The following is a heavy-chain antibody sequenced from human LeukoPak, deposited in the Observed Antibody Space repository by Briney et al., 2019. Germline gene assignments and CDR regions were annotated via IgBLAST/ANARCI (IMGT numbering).Heavy chain of an antibody. J-gene: IGHJ4*02. CDR2: INSDGSWT. Sequence: PGGSLRLSCAASGSYWMHWVRQAPGKGLVWVSHINSDGSWTSYADSVNGRFTISKDNAKNTVYLQMNNLRAEDTAVYYCVSFYETYWGRGTLVTVSS. CDR3: VSFYETY. D-gene: IGHD2/OR15-2a*01. V-gene: IGHV3-74*01. CDR1: GSYW.